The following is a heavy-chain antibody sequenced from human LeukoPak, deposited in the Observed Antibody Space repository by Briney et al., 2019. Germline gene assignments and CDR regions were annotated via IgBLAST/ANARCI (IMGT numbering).Heavy chain of an antibody. J-gene: IGHJ4*02. D-gene: IGHD1-26*01. Sequence: SETLPLTCAVYGGSFSGYYWSWIRQPPGKGLEWIGEINHSGSTNYNPSLKSRVTISVDTSKDQFSLKLSSVTAADTAVYYCARGGGYSGRYLPLDYWGQGNLVTVSS. CDR2: INHSGST. V-gene: IGHV4-34*01. CDR3: ARGGGYSGRYLPLDY. CDR1: GGSFSGYY.